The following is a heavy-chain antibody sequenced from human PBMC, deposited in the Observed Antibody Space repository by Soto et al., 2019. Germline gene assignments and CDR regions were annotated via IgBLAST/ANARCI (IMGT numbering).Heavy chain of an antibody. V-gene: IGHV4-39*01. D-gene: IGHD3-22*01. CDR2: IYYSGST. J-gene: IGHJ3*02. CDR1: GGSISSSSYY. CDR3: ARNEAYYYDSSGPPAAFDI. Sequence: SETLSLTCTVSGGSISSSSYYWGWIRQPPGKGLEWIGSIYYSGSTYYNPSLKSRVTISVDTSKNQFSLKLSSVTAADTAVYYCARNEAYYYDSSGPPAAFDIWGQGTMVTASS.